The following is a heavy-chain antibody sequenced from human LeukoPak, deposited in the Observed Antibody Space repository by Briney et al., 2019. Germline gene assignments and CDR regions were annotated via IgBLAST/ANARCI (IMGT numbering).Heavy chain of an antibody. V-gene: IGHV3-21*05. J-gene: IGHJ4*02. CDR2: INSESTDI. CDR3: ASDTYPPQLIDY. CDR1: GFTFSLYA. Sequence: GGSLRLSCSASGFTFSLYAMNWVRQAPGKGLEWVSYINSESTDILYAGSVKGRFTISRDIAKNSLYLQMNSLRAEDTAVYYCASDTYPPQLIDYWGQGTLVTVSS. D-gene: IGHD5-18*01.